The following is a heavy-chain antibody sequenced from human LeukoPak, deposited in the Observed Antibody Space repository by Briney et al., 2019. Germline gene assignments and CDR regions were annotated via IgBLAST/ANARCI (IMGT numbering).Heavy chain of an antibody. CDR3: ARDPTSFDYYDSSGYYFDY. V-gene: IGHV3-30*04. Sequence: GGSLRLSCAASGFTFSSYAIHWVRQAPGKGLEWVAVISYDGSNKYYADSVKGRFTISRDNSKNTLYLQMNSLRAEDTAVYYCARDPTSFDYYDSSGYYFDYRGQGTLVTVSS. CDR1: GFTFSSYA. J-gene: IGHJ4*02. D-gene: IGHD3-22*01. CDR2: ISYDGSNK.